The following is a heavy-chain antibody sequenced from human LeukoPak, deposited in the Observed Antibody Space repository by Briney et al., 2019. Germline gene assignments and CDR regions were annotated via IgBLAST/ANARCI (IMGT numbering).Heavy chain of an antibody. V-gene: IGHV1-69*13. CDR3: ARGRPVYCTNGVCYMVTNWFDP. CDR2: IIPIFGTA. J-gene: IGHJ5*02. Sequence: GASVKVSCKASGGTFSSYAISWVRQAPGQGLEWMGGIIPIFGTANYAQKFQGRVTITADESTSTAYMELSSLRSEDTAVYYCARGRPVYCTNGVCYMVTNWFDPWGRGTLVTVSS. CDR1: GGTFSSYA. D-gene: IGHD2-8*01.